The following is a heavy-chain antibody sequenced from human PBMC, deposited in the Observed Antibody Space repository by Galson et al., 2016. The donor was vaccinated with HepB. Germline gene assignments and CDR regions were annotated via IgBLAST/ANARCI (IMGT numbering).Heavy chain of an antibody. Sequence: SLRLSCAASAFTFSSFSMNWVRQAPGKGLEWLSYISETSSHIYYADSVRGRFTISRDNAKNSLFLEMNSLRAEDTAVYYCARGEHSSLLDYWGQGTLVTVSS. CDR1: AFTFSSFS. D-gene: IGHD6-6*01. CDR2: ISETSSHI. J-gene: IGHJ4*02. CDR3: ARGEHSSLLDY. V-gene: IGHV3-21*05.